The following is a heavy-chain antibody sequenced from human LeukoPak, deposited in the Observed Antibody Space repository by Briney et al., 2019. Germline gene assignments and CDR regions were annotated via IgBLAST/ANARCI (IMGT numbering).Heavy chain of an antibody. CDR3: AVEMATPEAIGAFDI. Sequence: GGSLRLSCAASGFTFSSYGMHWVRQAPGKGLEGVAFIRYDGSNKYYADSVKGRFTISRDNSKNTLYLQMNSLRAEDTAVYYCAVEMATPEAIGAFDIWGQGTMVTVSS. CDR2: IRYDGSNK. J-gene: IGHJ3*02. D-gene: IGHD5-24*01. CDR1: GFTFSSYG. V-gene: IGHV3-30*02.